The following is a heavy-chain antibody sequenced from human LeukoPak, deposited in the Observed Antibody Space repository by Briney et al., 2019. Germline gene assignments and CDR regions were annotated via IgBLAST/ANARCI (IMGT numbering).Heavy chain of an antibody. CDR2: IIPIFGTA. CDR3: ARDGGGDSSGYMNAFDI. J-gene: IGHJ3*02. D-gene: IGHD3-22*01. V-gene: IGHV1-69*06. Sequence: SVTVSSTASGGTFSIYAISWVRQAPGQGLEWMGGIIPIFGTANYAQKFQGRVTITADKSTSTAYMELSSLRSEDTAVYYCARDGGGDSSGYMNAFDIWGQGTMVTVSS. CDR1: GGTFSIYA.